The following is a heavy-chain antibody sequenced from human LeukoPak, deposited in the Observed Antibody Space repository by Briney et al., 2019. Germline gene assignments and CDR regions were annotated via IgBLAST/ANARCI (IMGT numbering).Heavy chain of an antibody. D-gene: IGHD4-17*01. CDR3: AKGGDYGDYIGFDY. CDR2: ISWNSGSI. CDR1: GFTFDDYA. Sequence: GGSLRLSCAASGFTFDDYAMHWVRQAPGKGLEWVSGISWNSGSIGYADSVKGRFTISRDNAKNSLYLQMNSLRAEDTALYYCAKGGDYGDYIGFDYWGQGTLVTVSS. J-gene: IGHJ4*02. V-gene: IGHV3-9*01.